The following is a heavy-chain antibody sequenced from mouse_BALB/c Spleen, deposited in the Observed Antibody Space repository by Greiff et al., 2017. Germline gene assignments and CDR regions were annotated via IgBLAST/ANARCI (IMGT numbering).Heavy chain of an antibody. Sequence: EVKVVESGGGLVQPGGSRKLSCAASGFTFSSFGMHWVRQAPEKGLEWVAYISSGSSTIYYADTVKGRFTISRDNAKNTLYLQMSSLKSEDTAMYYCASHYYGSSPAWFAYWGQGTLVTVSA. CDR2: ISSGSSTI. J-gene: IGHJ3*01. D-gene: IGHD1-1*01. CDR1: GFTFSSFG. V-gene: IGHV5-17*02. CDR3: ASHYYGSSPAWFAY.